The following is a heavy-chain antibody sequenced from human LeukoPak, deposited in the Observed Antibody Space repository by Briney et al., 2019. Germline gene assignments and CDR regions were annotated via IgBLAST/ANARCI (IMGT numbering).Heavy chain of an antibody. CDR2: IYYSEST. J-gene: IGHJ4*02. D-gene: IGHD3-10*01. CDR1: GGSISSGYYY. Sequence: SQTLSLTCTVSGGSISSGYYYWSWIRQPPGKGLEWIGYIYYSESTYYNPSLKSRVTISVDTSKNQFSLKLSSVTAADTAVYYCARAAYYYGSGSYSPFDYWGQGTLVTVSS. V-gene: IGHV4-30-4*01. CDR3: ARAAYYYGSGSYSPFDY.